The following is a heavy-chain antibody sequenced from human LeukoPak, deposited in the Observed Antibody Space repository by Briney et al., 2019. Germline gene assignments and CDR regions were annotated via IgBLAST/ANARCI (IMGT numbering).Heavy chain of an antibody. CDR2: INPNSGGT. Sequence: ASVKVSYKASGYTFTGYYMHWVRQAPGQGLEWMGWINPNSGGTNYAQKFQGRVTMTRDTPISTAYMELSRLRSDDTAVYYCARPENYYDSSGYYYNWFDPWGQGTLVTVSS. D-gene: IGHD3-22*01. V-gene: IGHV1-2*02. CDR1: GYTFTGYY. CDR3: ARPENYYDSSGYYYNWFDP. J-gene: IGHJ5*02.